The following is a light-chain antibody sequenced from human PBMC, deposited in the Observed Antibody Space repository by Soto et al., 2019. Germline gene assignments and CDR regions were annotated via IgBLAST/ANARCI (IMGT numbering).Light chain of an antibody. J-gene: IGLJ2*01. CDR2: DVT. V-gene: IGLV2-14*01. CDR3: SSYTSSSILGVV. CDR1: SSDVGGYNF. Sequence: QSALTQPASVSGSPGQSITISCTGTSSDVGGYNFVSWYQQHPGKAPKLMIYDVTNRPSGVSNRFSGSKSGNTASLTISGLQAEDEADYYCSSYTSSSILGVVFGGGTKLTFL.